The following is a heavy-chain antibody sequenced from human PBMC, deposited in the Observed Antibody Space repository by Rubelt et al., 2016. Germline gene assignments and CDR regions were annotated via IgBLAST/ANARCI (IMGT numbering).Heavy chain of an antibody. D-gene: IGHD6-19*01. Sequence: EVQLVESGGGLAQPGGSLRLSCAASGFTFTNYWTHWVRQAPGKGLEWVSSISSSSSYIYYADSVKGRSAISRDNDKNSLYLQMNSLRAEDTAVYYCAREVTAVAASEFDYWGQGTLVTVSS. V-gene: IGHV3-21*01. CDR1: GFTFTNYW. J-gene: IGHJ4*02. CDR3: AREVTAVAASEFDY. CDR2: ISSSSSYI.